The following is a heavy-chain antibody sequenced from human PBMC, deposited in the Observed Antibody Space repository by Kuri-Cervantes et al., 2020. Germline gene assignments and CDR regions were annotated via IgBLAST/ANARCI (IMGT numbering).Heavy chain of an antibody. CDR1: GGSFSGYY. V-gene: IGHV4-34*01. J-gene: IGHJ5*02. D-gene: IGHD5-12*01. CDR3: ARVHNSGYFDP. Sequence: SETLSLTCAVYGGSFSGYYWSWIRQAPGKGLEWIGEINHSGSTNYNPSLKSRVTISVDTSKNQFSLKLSSVTAADTAVYYCARVHNSGYFDPWGQGTLVTVSS. CDR2: INHSGST.